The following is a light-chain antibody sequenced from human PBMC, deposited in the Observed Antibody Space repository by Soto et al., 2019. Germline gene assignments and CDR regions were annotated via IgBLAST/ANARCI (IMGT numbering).Light chain of an antibody. V-gene: IGLV2-14*01. J-gene: IGLJ2*01. CDR3: SSYRSSSTQVV. CDR2: EVS. Sequence: QSALTQPASVSGSPGQSITISCTGTSSDVGGYNYVSWYHQHPGKAPKLLIYEVSNRPSGVSNRFSGCKSGNTASLTISGLQAEDEGDYYCSSYRSSSTQVVFGGGTKLTVL. CDR1: SSDVGGYNY.